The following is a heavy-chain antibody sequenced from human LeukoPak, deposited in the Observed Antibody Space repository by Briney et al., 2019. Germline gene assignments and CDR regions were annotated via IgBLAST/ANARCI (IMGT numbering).Heavy chain of an antibody. D-gene: IGHD2-21*01. Sequence: GGSLRLSCAASGFTFRNAYMNWVRQAPGKGLEWVGRIKPKTGGETTEYAAPVKDRFSISRDDSKSMMYLQMNSLKTEDTAVYYCITPLPYSAQGGQGTLVTVSS. V-gene: IGHV3-15*07. CDR3: ITPLPYSAQ. CDR1: GFTFRNAY. CDR2: IKPKTGGETT. J-gene: IGHJ4*02.